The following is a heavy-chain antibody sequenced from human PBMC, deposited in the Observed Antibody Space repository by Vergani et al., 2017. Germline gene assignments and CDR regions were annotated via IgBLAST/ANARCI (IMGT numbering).Heavy chain of an antibody. J-gene: IGHJ3*02. CDR2: IYYSGST. D-gene: IGHD2-21*02. V-gene: IGHV4-59*01. Sequence: QVQLQESGPGLVKPSETLSLTCTVSGGSISSYYWSWIRQPPGKGLEWIGYIYYSGSTNYNPSLKSRVTISVDTSKNQFSLKLSSETAADTAVYYCARNPYCGGDCYSGAFDIWGQGTMVTVSS. CDR3: ARNPYCGGDCYSGAFDI. CDR1: GGSISSYY.